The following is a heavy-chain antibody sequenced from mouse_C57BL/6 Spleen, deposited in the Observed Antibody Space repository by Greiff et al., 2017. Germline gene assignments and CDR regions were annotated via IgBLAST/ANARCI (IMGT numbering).Heavy chain of an antibody. J-gene: IGHJ4*01. D-gene: IGHD2-1*01. CDR1: GFPFISYA. CDR2: SSDGGSYT. V-gene: IGHV5-4*01. CDR3: ARVYQRGLDY. Sequence: EVQVVESGGGLVKPGGSLNLPCAASGFPFISYALSWFRQTPEKSLEWVASSSDGGSYTYYPDNVKGRFTISRDNAKNNLYLQMSHLKSEDTAMYYCARVYQRGLDYWGQGTSVTVSS.